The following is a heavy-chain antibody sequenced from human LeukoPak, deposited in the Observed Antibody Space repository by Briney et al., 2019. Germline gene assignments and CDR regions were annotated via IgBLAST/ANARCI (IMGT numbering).Heavy chain of an antibody. Sequence: SETLSLTCAVYGGSFSGYYWSWIRQPPGKGLEWGGEINHSGSTNYKPSLKSRVTISVDTSKNQFSLKLSSVTAADTAVYYCAREHGSSWYWWSYSPPSALGFDPWGQGTLVTVSS. V-gene: IGHV4-34*01. J-gene: IGHJ5*02. D-gene: IGHD6-13*01. CDR1: GGSFSGYY. CDR3: AREHGSSWYWWSYSPPSALGFDP. CDR2: INHSGST.